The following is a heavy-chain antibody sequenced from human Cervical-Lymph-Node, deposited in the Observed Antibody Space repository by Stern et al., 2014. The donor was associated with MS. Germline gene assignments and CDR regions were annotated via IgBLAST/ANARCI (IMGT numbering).Heavy chain of an antibody. J-gene: IGHJ4*02. Sequence: EDQLVESGGGLVTPGESLRLSCDASGFTFSHYSINWVRQAPGKGLEWISSISNNSTHTCYADSVEGRFTISRDSAKDSVSLHMVSLRAEDTAVYYCARARVGDYARSPHLDSWGQGTLVTVSS. D-gene: IGHD4-17*01. CDR2: ISNNSTHT. CDR1: GFTFSHYS. CDR3: ARARVGDYARSPHLDS. V-gene: IGHV3-21*01.